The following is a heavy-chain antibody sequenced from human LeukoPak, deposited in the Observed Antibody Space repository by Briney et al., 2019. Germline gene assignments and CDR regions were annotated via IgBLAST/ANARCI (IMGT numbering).Heavy chain of an antibody. CDR2: INPNSGAT. CDR1: GYTFTGYF. V-gene: IGHV1-2*02. CDR3: ARVWGNYDSGAYY. Sequence: GASVKVSCKASGYTFTGYFMHWVRQAPGQGLEWMGWINPNSGATNSAQKFQGRVTMTRDTSISTAYMELSSLRSDDAAVYYCARVWGNYDSGAYYWGRGTLVTVSS. J-gene: IGHJ4*02. D-gene: IGHD3-22*01.